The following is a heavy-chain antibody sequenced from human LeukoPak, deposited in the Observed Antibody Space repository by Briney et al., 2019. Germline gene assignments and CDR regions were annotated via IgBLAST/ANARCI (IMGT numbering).Heavy chain of an antibody. D-gene: IGHD3-9*01. V-gene: IGHV4-4*07. CDR3: AREADYYDILTGYYKGLDY. CDR1: GGSISSYY. Sequence: PSETLFLTCTVSGGSISSYYWSWIRQPAGRGLEWIGRIYTSGSTNYNPSLKSRVTMSVDTSKNQFSLKLSSVTAADTAVYYCAREADYYDILTGYYKGLDYWGQGTLVTVSS. J-gene: IGHJ4*02. CDR2: IYTSGST.